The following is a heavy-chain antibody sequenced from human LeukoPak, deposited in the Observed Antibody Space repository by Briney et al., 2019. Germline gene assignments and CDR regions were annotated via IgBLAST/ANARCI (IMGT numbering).Heavy chain of an antibody. CDR2: INHSGST. Sequence: SETLSLTCAVYGGSFSGYYWSWIRQPPGKGLEWIGEINHSGSTNYNPSLKSRVTISVDTSKNQFSLKLSSVTAADTAVYYYARGRAGNWNYFPFDYWGQGTLVTVSS. CDR1: GGSFSGYY. V-gene: IGHV4-34*01. J-gene: IGHJ4*02. CDR3: ARGRAGNWNYFPFDY. D-gene: IGHD1-7*01.